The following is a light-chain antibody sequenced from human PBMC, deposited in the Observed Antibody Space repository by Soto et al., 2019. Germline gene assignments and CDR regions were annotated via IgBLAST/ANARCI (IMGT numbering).Light chain of an antibody. CDR2: HAS. V-gene: IGKV3-11*01. CDR3: QQRSNWPPGT. CDR1: QSVGNF. Sequence: IALTQSPATLSLSPGERATLSCRASQSVGNFLAWYQQKPGQAPRLLIYHASDRASGVPARFSGSGSGTKFTLTISSLEPEDSAVYYCQQRSNWPPGTFGGGTKLEIK. J-gene: IGKJ4*01.